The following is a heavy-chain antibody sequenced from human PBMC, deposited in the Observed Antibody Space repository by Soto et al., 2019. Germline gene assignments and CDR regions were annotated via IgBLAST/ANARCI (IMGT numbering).Heavy chain of an antibody. D-gene: IGHD6-6*01. CDR1: GFTFRSYW. J-gene: IGHJ4*02. Sequence: GGALRPSCAASGFTFRSYWMQWVRQAPGKGLVWVSWINSDGSSTSYADSVKGRFTISRDNAKNTLYLQMNSLRAEDTAVYYCASGGSSLNFDSWGQGTLVTVSS. V-gene: IGHV3-74*01. CDR2: INSDGSST. CDR3: ASGGSSLNFDS.